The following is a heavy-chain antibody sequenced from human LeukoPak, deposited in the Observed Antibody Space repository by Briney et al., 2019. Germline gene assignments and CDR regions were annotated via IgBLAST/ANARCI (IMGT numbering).Heavy chain of an antibody. J-gene: IGHJ4*02. D-gene: IGHD3-3*01. CDR2: INHSGST. V-gene: IGHV4-34*01. CDR3: ARGQSTIFGVVSTLDY. CDR1: GGSFSGYY. Sequence: SETLSLTCAVYGGSFSGYYWSWIRQPPGKGLEWIGEINHSGSTNYNPSLKSRVTISVDTSKNQFSLKLSSVTAADTAVYYCARGQSTIFGVVSTLDYWGQGTLVTVSS.